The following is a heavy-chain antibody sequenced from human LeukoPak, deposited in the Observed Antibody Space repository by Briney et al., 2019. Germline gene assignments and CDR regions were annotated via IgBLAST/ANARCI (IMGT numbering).Heavy chain of an antibody. CDR3: ARVTQRDSNLYGMDV. CDR1: GYTFTSYD. V-gene: IGHV1-69*13. Sequence: ASVKVSCKASGYTFTSYDINWVRQAPGQGLAWMGGIIPMFGTTNYALKFQGRVTITADESTSTAYMELSSLESEDTAVYYCARVTQRDSNLYGMDVWGQGTTVTVSS. D-gene: IGHD4-11*01. J-gene: IGHJ6*02. CDR2: IIPMFGTT.